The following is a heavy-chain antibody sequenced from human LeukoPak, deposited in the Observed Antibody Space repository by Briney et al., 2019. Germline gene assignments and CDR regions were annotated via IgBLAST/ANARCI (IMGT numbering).Heavy chain of an antibody. CDR2: IYHSGST. Sequence: SETLSLTCAVSGGSISSGGYSWSWIRQPPGKGLEWIGYIYHSGSTYYNPSLKSRVTISVDRSKNQFSLKLSPVTAADTAVYYCARDVLGIGNWFDPWGQETLVTVSS. D-gene: IGHD2-8*02. V-gene: IGHV4-30-2*01. CDR1: GGSISSGGYS. CDR3: ARDVLGIGNWFDP. J-gene: IGHJ5*02.